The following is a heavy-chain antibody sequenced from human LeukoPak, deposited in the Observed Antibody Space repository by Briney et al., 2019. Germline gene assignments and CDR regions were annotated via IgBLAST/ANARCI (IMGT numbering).Heavy chain of an antibody. J-gene: IGHJ4*02. CDR3: AKIIRGGDSFDY. Sequence: GGSLRLSCVASGFTFRSCPMSWVRQAPGKGLEWVSAISDSGGNTYYGDSVKGRFTISRDNSKNTLYLQMNSLRAEDTAVYYCAKIIRGGDSFDYWGQGTLVTVSS. V-gene: IGHV3-23*01. CDR2: ISDSGGNT. CDR1: GFTFRSCP. D-gene: IGHD3-16*01.